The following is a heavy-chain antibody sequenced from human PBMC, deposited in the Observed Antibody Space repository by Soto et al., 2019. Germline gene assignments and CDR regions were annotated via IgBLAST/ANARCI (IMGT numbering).Heavy chain of an antibody. CDR2: IYYSGST. D-gene: IGHD5-18*01. Sequence: SETLCLTCSVSGGSIGGSGGYWGWIRQPPGKGLEWIGSIYYSGSTYYNPSLKSRVTISVDTSKNQFSLKLSSVTAADTAVYYCARLFVGYSYGRGWFDPWGQGTLVTVSS. V-gene: IGHV4-39*01. CDR3: ARLFVGYSYGRGWFDP. CDR1: GGSIGGSGGY. J-gene: IGHJ5*02.